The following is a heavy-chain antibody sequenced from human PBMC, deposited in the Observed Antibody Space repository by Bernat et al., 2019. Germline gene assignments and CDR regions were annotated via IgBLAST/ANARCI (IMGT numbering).Heavy chain of an antibody. D-gene: IGHD5-18*01. V-gene: IGHV3-15*07. Sequence: EVQLVESGGGLVEPGGSLRLSCAASGFTFKNAWMNWVRQAPGKGLEWVGRIKSETDGGTTDYAAPVKGRFTMSRDGSKDNLYLQMNGLKTEETAVYYCTTGERSYGVFDHWGQGTLVTVSS. CDR1: GFTFKNAW. J-gene: IGHJ4*02. CDR3: TTGERSYGVFDH. CDR2: IKSETDGGTT.